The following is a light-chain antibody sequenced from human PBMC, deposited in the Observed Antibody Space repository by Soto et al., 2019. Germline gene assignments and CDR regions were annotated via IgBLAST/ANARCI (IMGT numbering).Light chain of an antibody. V-gene: IGKV2-30*01. CDR3: MQGAHWPWT. CDR1: QSLVYSDGNTY. J-gene: IGKJ1*01. Sequence: DVVMTQSPLSLPVTLGQPASISCRSSQSLVYSDGNTYLNWCQQRPGQSPRRLIYKVSNRDSGVPDRFSGSGSGTDFTLKISRVEAEDVAVYYCMQGAHWPWTFGQGTKVEIK. CDR2: KVS.